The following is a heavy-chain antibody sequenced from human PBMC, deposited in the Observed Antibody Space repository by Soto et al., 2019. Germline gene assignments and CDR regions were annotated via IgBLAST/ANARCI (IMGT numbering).Heavy chain of an antibody. V-gene: IGHV1-8*01. CDR2: MNPNSGNT. CDR3: ARGMPVYSSSPKRNKNWFDP. D-gene: IGHD6-13*01. Sequence: ASVKVSCKASGYTFTSYDINWVRQATGQGLEWMGWMNPNSGNTGYAQKFQGRVTRTRNTSISTAYMELSSLRSEDTAVYYCARGMPVYSSSPKRNKNWFDPWGQGTLVTVSS. CDR1: GYTFTSYD. J-gene: IGHJ5*02.